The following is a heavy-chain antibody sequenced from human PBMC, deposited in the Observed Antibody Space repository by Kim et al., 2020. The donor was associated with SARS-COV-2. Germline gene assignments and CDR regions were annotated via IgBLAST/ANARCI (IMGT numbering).Heavy chain of an antibody. V-gene: IGHV5-51*01. D-gene: IGHD3-22*01. J-gene: IGHJ4*02. CDR2: ISPDDSDT. CDR1: GYSFTSYW. Sequence: GESLQISCKGSGYSFTSYWIGWVRQMPGKGLELMGIISPDDSDTRYSPSFQGQVTISADKSTRTAYLQWSSLKASDTAVYYCARVIYYYDSSGYYDNWGQGTLVTVSS. CDR3: ARVIYYYDSSGYYDN.